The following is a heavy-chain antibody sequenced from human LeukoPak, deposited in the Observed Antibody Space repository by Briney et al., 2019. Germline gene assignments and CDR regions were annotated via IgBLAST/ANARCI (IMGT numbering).Heavy chain of an antibody. J-gene: IGHJ4*02. CDR3: ARAWGSESFSSDY. Sequence: SQTLSLTCGVFGYSISSGYYWGWIRQPPGKGLEWIGSMCHSGKTYYNPSLKSRVTISIDTSKNQFSLKVTSVTAADTAVYYCARAWGSESFSSDYWGQGILVTVSS. CDR2: MCHSGKT. V-gene: IGHV4-38-2*01. D-gene: IGHD3-10*01. CDR1: GYSISSGYY.